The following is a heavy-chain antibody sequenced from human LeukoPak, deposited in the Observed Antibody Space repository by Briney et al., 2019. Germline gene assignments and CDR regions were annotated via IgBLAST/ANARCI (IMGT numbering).Heavy chain of an antibody. CDR1: GFTFSSYS. D-gene: IGHD1-26*01. CDR3: ARVLMRGGTTYDY. Sequence: PGGSLRLSCAASGFTFSSYSMNWVRQAPGKGLEWVSSISSSSSYIYYADSVKGRFTISRDNAKNSLYLQMNSLRAEDTAVYYSARVLMRGGTTYDYWGQGTLVTVSS. J-gene: IGHJ4*02. CDR2: ISSSSSYI. V-gene: IGHV3-21*01.